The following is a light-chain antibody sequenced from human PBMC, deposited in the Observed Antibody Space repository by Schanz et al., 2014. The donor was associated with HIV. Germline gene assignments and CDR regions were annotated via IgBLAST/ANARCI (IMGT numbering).Light chain of an antibody. J-gene: IGLJ2*01. Sequence: QSVLTQPPSVSGAPGQRVTISCTGSRSNIGAGFDVHWYQQLPGASPKLLIYDNTKRPSGVPDRFFGSQSGTSASLAITGLQAEDEADYYCQSYDSSLSVVVFGGGTKLTVL. CDR3: QSYDSSLSVVV. CDR1: RSNIGAGFD. CDR2: DNT. V-gene: IGLV1-40*01.